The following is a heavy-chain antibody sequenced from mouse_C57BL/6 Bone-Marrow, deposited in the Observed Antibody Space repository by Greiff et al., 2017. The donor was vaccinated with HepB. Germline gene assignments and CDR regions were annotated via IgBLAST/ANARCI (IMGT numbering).Heavy chain of an antibody. CDR2: ISYDGSN. Sequence: DVKLQESGPGLVKPSQSLSLTCSVTGYSITSGYYWNWIRQFPGNKLEWMGYISYDGSNNYNPSLKNRISITRDTSKNQFFLKLNSVTTEDTATYYCAGTTVVATLTGRKYAMDYWGQGTSVTVSS. D-gene: IGHD1-1*01. J-gene: IGHJ4*01. CDR3: AGTTVVATLTGRKYAMDY. CDR1: GYSITSGYY. V-gene: IGHV3-6*01.